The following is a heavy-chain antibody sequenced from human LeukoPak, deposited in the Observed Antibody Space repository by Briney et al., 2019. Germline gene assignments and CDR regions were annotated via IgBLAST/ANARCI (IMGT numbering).Heavy chain of an antibody. CDR2: FRYYSGST. J-gene: IGHJ4*02. Sequence: SETLSLTCIVSGGSISSSGDYWGWIRQAPGKGLEWIGSFRYYSGSTYYSPSLKSRVSISVDTSKNQFSLILSSVTAADTAVYHCSRGLSDVYWGQGTLVTVSS. V-gene: IGHV4-39*01. CDR1: GGSISSSGDY. CDR3: SRGLSDVY.